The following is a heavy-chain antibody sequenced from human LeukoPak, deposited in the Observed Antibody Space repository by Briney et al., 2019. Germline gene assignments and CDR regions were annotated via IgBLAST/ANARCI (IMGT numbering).Heavy chain of an antibody. CDR1: GFTFGSYA. J-gene: IGHJ4*02. CDR2: ISYDGSNK. Sequence: GGSLRLSCAASGFTFGSYAMHWVRQAPGKGLEWVAVISYDGSNKYYADSVKGRFTISRDNSKNTLYLQMNSLRAEDTAVYYCARIKDYYYDSSGYFDYWGQGTLVTVSS. V-gene: IGHV3-30-3*01. CDR3: ARIKDYYYDSSGYFDY. D-gene: IGHD3-22*01.